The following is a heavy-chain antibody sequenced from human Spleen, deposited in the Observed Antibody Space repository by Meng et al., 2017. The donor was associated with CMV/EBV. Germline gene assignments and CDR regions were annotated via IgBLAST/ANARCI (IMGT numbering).Heavy chain of an antibody. V-gene: IGHV1-2*02. J-gene: IGHJ6*02. CDR2: INPNSGDT. CDR1: GYTFTGYY. D-gene: IGHD2-2*01. Sequence: ASVKVSCKASGYTFTGYYMHWVQLAPGQGLEWMGRINPNSGDTNYAQKFQGRVTMTRDTSISTAYMELSRLRSDDTAVYYCARDIVVVPAVVGMDVWGQGTTVTVSS. CDR3: ARDIVVVPAVVGMDV.